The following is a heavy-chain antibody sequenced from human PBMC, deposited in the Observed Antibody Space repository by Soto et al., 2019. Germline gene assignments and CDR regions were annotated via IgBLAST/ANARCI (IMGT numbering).Heavy chain of an antibody. D-gene: IGHD1-7*01. CDR1: GGTFSSYA. V-gene: IGHV1-69*04. Sequence: SVKVSCKASGGTFSSYALSRVRQAPGQGLEWMGRIIPILGIANYAQKFQGRVTITADKSTSTAYMELSSLRSEDTAVYYCALRAGTTKYYYMDVWGKGTTVTVSS. CDR2: IIPILGIA. J-gene: IGHJ6*03. CDR3: ALRAGTTKYYYMDV.